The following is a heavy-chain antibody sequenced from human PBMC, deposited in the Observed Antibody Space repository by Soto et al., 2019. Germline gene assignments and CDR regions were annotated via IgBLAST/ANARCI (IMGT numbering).Heavy chain of an antibody. CDR1: GGSFSGYY. J-gene: IGHJ5*02. V-gene: IGHV4-34*01. CDR3: ARGSTTEKVDA. Sequence: SETLSLTCAVYGGSFSGYYWSWIRQPPGKGLEWIGHIHNSGSPYNNPSLKSRVTISADTSMNQFSLALTSVTAADTAMYYCARGSTTEKVDASGQGILVTVSS. CDR2: IHNSGSP.